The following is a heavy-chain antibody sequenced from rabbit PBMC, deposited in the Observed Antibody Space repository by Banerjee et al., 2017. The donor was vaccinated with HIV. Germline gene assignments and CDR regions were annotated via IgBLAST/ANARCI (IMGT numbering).Heavy chain of an antibody. Sequence: EESGGDLVKPEGSLTLTCTASGFSFSSRYWICWVRQAPGKGLEWIACIDAGSSGSTYYASWAKGRFTISKTSSTTVTLQMTSLTAADMATYFCARDGSGWGANFNLWGQGTLVTVS. CDR1: GFSFSSRYW. J-gene: IGHJ4*01. D-gene: IGHD4-1*01. CDR3: ARDGSGWGANFNL. V-gene: IGHV1S45*01. CDR2: IDAGSSGST.